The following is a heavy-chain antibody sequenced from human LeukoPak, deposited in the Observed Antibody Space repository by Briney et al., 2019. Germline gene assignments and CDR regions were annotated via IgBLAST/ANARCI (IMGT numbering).Heavy chain of an antibody. CDR1: GGSFSGYY. V-gene: IGHV4-34*01. Sequence: SETLSLTCAVYGGSFSGYYWSWIRQPPGKGLEWIGEINHSGSTNYNPSLKSRVTISVDTSKNQSSLKLSSVTAADTAVYYCARGGREIAAAGTDWFDPWGQGTLVTVSS. D-gene: IGHD6-13*01. J-gene: IGHJ5*02. CDR2: INHSGST. CDR3: ARGGREIAAAGTDWFDP.